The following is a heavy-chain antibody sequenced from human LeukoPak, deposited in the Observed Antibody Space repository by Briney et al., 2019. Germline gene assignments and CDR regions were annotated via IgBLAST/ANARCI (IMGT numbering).Heavy chain of an antibody. CDR3: ARHGTISSESYFDY. D-gene: IGHD1-14*01. J-gene: IGHJ4*02. CDR1: GGSVSSYY. Sequence: SETLSLTCSVSGGSVSSYYWSWIRQSPGKGLEWIGYIHNSGRTNYNPSFKSRVTGFVDTSKNQVSLRLSSVTAADTAVYYCARHGTISSESYFDYWGQGALVTVSS. CDR2: IHNSGRT. V-gene: IGHV4-59*08.